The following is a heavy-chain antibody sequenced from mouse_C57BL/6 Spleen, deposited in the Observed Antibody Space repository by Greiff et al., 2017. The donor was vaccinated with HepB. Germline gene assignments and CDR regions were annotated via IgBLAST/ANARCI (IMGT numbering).Heavy chain of an antibody. CDR1: GYTFTDYN. Sequence: VQLKESGPELVKPGASVKMSCKASGYTFTDYNMHWVKQSHGKSLEWIGYINPNNGGTSYNQKFKGKATLTVNKSSSTAYMELRSLTSEDSAVYYCARRANGNYWYFDVWGTGTTVTVSS. D-gene: IGHD2-1*01. J-gene: IGHJ1*03. CDR2: INPNNGGT. V-gene: IGHV1-22*01. CDR3: ARRANGNYWYFDV.